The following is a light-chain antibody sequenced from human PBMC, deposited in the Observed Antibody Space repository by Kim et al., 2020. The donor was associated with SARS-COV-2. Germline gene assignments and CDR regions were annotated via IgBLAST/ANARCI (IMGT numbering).Light chain of an antibody. Sequence: QSALTQPPSASGSPGQSVTISCTGTSSDVGGYNYVSWYQQHPGEAPKLIIYDVSKRPSGVPDRFSGSKSGNMASLTVSGLQAEDEAEYYCSSYAGSKNNVGGTGTKVTVL. CDR1: SSDVGGYNY. CDR3: SSYAGSKNNV. V-gene: IGLV2-8*01. J-gene: IGLJ1*01. CDR2: DVS.